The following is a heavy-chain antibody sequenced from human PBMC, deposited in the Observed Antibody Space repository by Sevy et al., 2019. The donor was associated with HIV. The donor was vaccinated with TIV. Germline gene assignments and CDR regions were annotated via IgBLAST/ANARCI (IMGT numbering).Heavy chain of an antibody. D-gene: IGHD6-19*01. J-gene: IGHJ4*02. Sequence: SETLSLTCTVSGGSISSYYWSWIRQPAGKGLEWIGRIYTSGSTNYNPSLKSRVTMSVDTSKNQFSLKLSSVTAADTAVYYCARVDPVAGTFDYLGQRTMVTVSS. CDR3: ARVDPVAGTFDY. CDR1: GGSISSYY. CDR2: IYTSGST. V-gene: IGHV4-4*07.